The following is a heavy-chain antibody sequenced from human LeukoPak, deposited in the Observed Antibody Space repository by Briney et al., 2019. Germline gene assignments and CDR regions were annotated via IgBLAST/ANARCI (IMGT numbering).Heavy chain of an antibody. V-gene: IGHV4-39*01. Sequence: PSETLSLTCTVSGGSISSSSYYWGWIRQPPGKGLAWIGSIYYSGSTYYNPSLKSRVTISVDTSKNQFSLKLSSVTAADTAVYYCARLGAMVRGVIGYWGQGTLVTVSS. D-gene: IGHD3-10*01. J-gene: IGHJ4*02. CDR1: GGSISSSSYY. CDR2: IYYSGST. CDR3: ARLGAMVRGVIGY.